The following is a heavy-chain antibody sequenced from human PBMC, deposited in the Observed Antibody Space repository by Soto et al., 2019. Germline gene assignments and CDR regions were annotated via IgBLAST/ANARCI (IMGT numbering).Heavy chain of an antibody. D-gene: IGHD6-19*01. J-gene: IGHJ3*02. CDR1: GFTFSSYG. Sequence: QVQLVESGGGVVQPGRSLRLSCAASGFTFSSYGMHWVRQAPGKGLEWVAVISYDGSNKYYADSVKGRFTISRDNSKNTLYLQMNSLRAEDTAVYYCAKVPRIAVAGTGAFVIWGQGTMVTVSS. CDR3: AKVPRIAVAGTGAFVI. V-gene: IGHV3-30*18. CDR2: ISYDGSNK.